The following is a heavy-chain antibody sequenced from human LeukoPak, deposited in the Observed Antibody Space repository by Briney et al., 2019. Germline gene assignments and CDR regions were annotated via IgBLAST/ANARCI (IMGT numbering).Heavy chain of an antibody. CDR1: GGSILSTNW. D-gene: IGHD1-26*01. Sequence: SETLALTCAVSGGSILSTNWWSWVRQPPGRGLEWIGEVHLSGASNYNPSLKSRVNMSIDKSRNQLSLELTSVTAADTAMYYCARESGAFSPFGFWGQGTLVTVSS. V-gene: IGHV4-4*02. CDR2: VHLSGAS. CDR3: ARESGAFSPFGF. J-gene: IGHJ1*01.